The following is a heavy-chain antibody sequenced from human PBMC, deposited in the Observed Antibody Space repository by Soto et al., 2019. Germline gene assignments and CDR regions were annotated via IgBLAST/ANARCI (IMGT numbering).Heavy chain of an antibody. Sequence: PSETLSLTCTVSGGSISSGDYYWSWMRQPPGKGREWIGYIYYSGSTYYNPSLKSRVTITVDTSKNQFSLKQSSVTAAGTAVYYCAREAIEISVGGYYYYRMDVWGQGTTVTVSS. D-gene: IGHD3-16*01. CDR3: AREAIEISVGGYYYYRMDV. J-gene: IGHJ6*02. CDR2: IYYSGST. CDR1: GGSISSGDYY. V-gene: IGHV4-30-4*01.